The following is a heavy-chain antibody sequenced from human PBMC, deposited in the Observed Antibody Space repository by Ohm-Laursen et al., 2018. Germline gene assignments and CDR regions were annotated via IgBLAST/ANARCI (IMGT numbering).Heavy chain of an antibody. J-gene: IGHJ5*02. CDR1: GFTFSNAW. Sequence: GSLRLSCTASGFTFSNAWMTWVRQAPGKGLEWVGRIKSKTDGGTTDYAAPVKGRFTISRDDSKNTLYLQMNSLETEDTAIYYCTTVSGGSYPGSWGQGTLVTVSS. CDR3: TTVSGGSYPGS. V-gene: IGHV3-15*01. D-gene: IGHD1-26*01. CDR2: IKSKTDGGTT.